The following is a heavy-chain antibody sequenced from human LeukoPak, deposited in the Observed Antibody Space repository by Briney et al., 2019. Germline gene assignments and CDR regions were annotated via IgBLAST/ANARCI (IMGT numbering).Heavy chain of an antibody. CDR2: IYPGDSDT. J-gene: IGHJ3*02. CDR3: ARQPNYYDTRGYLSHAFDI. CDR1: GYRFTSYW. D-gene: IGHD3-22*01. Sequence: PGESLKISRKGSGYRFTSYWIGWVRQMPGKGLEWMGIIYPGDSDTRYSPSFQGQVTISADKSISTAYLQWSSLKASDTAMYYCARQPNYYDTRGYLSHAFDIWGQGTMVTVSS. V-gene: IGHV5-51*01.